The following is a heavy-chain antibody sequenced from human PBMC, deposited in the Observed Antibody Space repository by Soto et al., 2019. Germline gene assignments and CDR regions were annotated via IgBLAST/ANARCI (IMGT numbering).Heavy chain of an antibody. CDR1: GGSIRSAGYY. CDR3: ARGLYSSSPFDY. D-gene: IGHD6-6*01. CDR2: IYYSGTT. V-gene: IGHV4-31*03. J-gene: IGHJ4*02. Sequence: PSETLSLTCTVSGGSIRSAGYYWSWIRQHPGKGLEWIGYIYYSGTTHYNPSLKGRVTISLDTSKNQFSLKLTSVTAAHTAMYYCARGLYSSSPFDYWGQGTLVTVSS.